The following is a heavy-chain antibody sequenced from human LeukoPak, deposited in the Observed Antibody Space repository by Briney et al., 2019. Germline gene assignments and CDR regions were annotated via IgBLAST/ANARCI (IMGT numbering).Heavy chain of an antibody. V-gene: IGHV3-21*01. Sequence: GRSLRLSCAASGFTFSWYTMNWVRQAPGKGLEWVSIISSSSSYIYYADSVKGRFTISRDNAKNSLYLQMNSLRAEGTAVYYCARTVVGATTAAFDIWGQGTMVTVSS. J-gene: IGHJ3*02. CDR2: ISSSSSYI. CDR1: GFTFSWYT. CDR3: ARTVVGATTAAFDI. D-gene: IGHD1-26*01.